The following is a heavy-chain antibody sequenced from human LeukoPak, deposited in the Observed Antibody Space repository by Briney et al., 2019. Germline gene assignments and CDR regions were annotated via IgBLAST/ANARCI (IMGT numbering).Heavy chain of an antibody. Sequence: GGSLRLSCAASGFTFSSYAMSWVRQAPGKGLEWASTISASGSSTYYADSVKGRFTISRDNSKNTLYLQINSLRAEDTAVYYCARERWDLINGIYKKYGLDVWGQGTTVTVSS. D-gene: IGHD5-12*01. CDR3: ARERWDLINGIYKKYGLDV. J-gene: IGHJ6*02. CDR2: ISASGSST. V-gene: IGHV3-23*01. CDR1: GFTFSSYA.